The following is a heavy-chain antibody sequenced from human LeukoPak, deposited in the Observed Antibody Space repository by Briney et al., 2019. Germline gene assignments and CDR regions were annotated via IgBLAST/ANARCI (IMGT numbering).Heavy chain of an antibody. Sequence: GGSLRLSCAASGFTFSSYAMSWVRQAPGKGLEWVSAISGSGGSTYYADSVKGRFTIPRDNSKNTLYLQMNSLRAEDTAVYYCAKDLRGYYGSGSYRGYWGQGTLVTVSS. CDR1: GFTFSSYA. CDR3: AKDLRGYYGSGSYRGY. CDR2: ISGSGGST. J-gene: IGHJ4*02. D-gene: IGHD3-10*01. V-gene: IGHV3-23*01.